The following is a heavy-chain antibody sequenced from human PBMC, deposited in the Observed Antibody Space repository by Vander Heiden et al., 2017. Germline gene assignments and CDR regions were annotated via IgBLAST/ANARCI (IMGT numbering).Heavy chain of an antibody. J-gene: IGHJ4*02. CDR1: GFTFSGYA. D-gene: IGHD2-15*01. Sequence: EVQVLESGGGLVQPGRSLRLSCEASGFTFSGYAMSWVRQGPGKGLEWVSGISGSGGTTFYADSVKGRFTISRDNSKNTLFLQMNSLRAEDTAIYYCAQVPEAASYEYWGQGTLVTVSS. CDR3: AQVPEAASYEY. V-gene: IGHV3-23*01. CDR2: ISGSGGTT.